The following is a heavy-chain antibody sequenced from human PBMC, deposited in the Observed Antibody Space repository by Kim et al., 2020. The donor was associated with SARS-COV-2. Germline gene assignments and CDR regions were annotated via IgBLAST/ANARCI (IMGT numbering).Heavy chain of an antibody. CDR1: GGSINSGTYY. CDR3: ARGYSSSSLGDY. D-gene: IGHD6-6*01. J-gene: IGHJ4*02. V-gene: IGHV4-31*03. Sequence: SETLSLTCTVSGGSINSGTYYWSWIRQHPRRGLEWIGYIYNSGITYYNPSLKGRVTMSVDTSKNQFSLKLTTVTAADTAVYYCARGYSSSSLGDYWGQGT. CDR2: IYNSGIT.